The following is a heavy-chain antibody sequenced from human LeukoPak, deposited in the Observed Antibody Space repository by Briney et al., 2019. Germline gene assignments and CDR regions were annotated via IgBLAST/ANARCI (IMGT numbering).Heavy chain of an antibody. V-gene: IGHV3-23*01. CDR3: AKAFTGSYWYFFDY. D-gene: IGHD1-26*01. CDR2: ITGSGDST. CDR1: GFTFTIYA. Sequence: GGSLRLSCAASGFTFTIYAMTWVRQAPGKRLEWVSGITGSGDSTYYADSVKGRFTISRDNSKNTLYLQMSSLRAEDTAVYYCAKAFTGSYWYFFDYWGQGTLVTVSS. J-gene: IGHJ4*02.